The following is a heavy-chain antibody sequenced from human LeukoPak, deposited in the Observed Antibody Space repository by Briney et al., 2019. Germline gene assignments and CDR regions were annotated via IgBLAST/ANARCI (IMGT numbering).Heavy chain of an antibody. J-gene: IGHJ4*02. D-gene: IGHD5-24*01. CDR2: INPNSGGT. CDR1: GYTFTGYY. CDR3: ARVEMATMDVDY. V-gene: IGHV1-2*02. Sequence: ASVKVFCKASGYTFTGYYMHWVRQAPGQGLEWMGWINPNSGGTNYAQKFQGRVTMTRDTSISTAYMELSRLRSDDTAVYYCARVEMATMDVDYWGQGTLVTVSS.